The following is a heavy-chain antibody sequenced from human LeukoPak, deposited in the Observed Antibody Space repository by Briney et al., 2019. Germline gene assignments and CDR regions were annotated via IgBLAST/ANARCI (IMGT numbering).Heavy chain of an antibody. D-gene: IGHD1-26*01. Sequence: PSQTLSLTCTVSGGSISSGSYYWSWIRQPAGKGLEWIGRIYTSGSTNYNPSLKSRVTISVDTSKNQFSLKLSSVTAADTAVYYCARDSHLGSYGEEMGAFDIWGQGTMVTVSS. CDR3: ARDSHLGSYGEEMGAFDI. J-gene: IGHJ3*02. CDR1: GGSISSGSYY. CDR2: IYTSGST. V-gene: IGHV4-61*02.